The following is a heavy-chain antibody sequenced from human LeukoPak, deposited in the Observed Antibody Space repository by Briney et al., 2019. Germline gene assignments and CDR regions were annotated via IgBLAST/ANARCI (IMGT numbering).Heavy chain of an antibody. D-gene: IGHD5-18*01. J-gene: IGHJ5*02. CDR1: GGSFSGYY. CDR2: INHSGST. CDR3: ASMSGYSYGYNWFDP. Sequence: SETLSLTCAVYGGSFSGYYWSWIRQPTGKGLEWIGEINHSGSTNYNPSLKSRVTISVDTSKNQFSLKLSSVTAADTAVYYCASMSGYSYGYNWFDPWGQGTLVTVSS. V-gene: IGHV4-34*01.